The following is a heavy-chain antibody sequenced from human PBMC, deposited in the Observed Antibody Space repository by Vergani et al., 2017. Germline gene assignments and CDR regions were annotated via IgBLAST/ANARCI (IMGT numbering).Heavy chain of an antibody. D-gene: IGHD6-13*01. CDR3: ARVRAAADYYYYYGMDV. CDR2: IYYSGST. CDR1: GGSISSYY. J-gene: IGHJ6*02. V-gene: IGHV4-59*01. Sequence: QVQLQESGPGLVKPSETLSLTCTVSGGSISSYYWSWIRQPPGKGLEWIGYIYYSGSTNYNPSLKSRVTISVDTSKNQFSLKLSSVTAADTAVYYCARVRAAADYYYYYGMDVWGQGP.